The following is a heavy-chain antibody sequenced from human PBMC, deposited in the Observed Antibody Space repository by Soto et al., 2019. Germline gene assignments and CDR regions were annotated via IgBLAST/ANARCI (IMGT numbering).Heavy chain of an antibody. V-gene: IGHV3-7*04. CDR2: VNQDGTQK. Sequence: EVYLVESGGGSVQPGESLRLSCAIFESTIRRDWMNWVRQAPGKGLEWVAHVNQDGTQKYYVDSVKGRFTISRDNAKNSLYLQMDNLRDGDPAMYYCSGGVGDAFWGQGTLVTVSS. J-gene: IGHJ4*02. CDR3: SGGVGDAF. CDR1: ESTIRRDW. D-gene: IGHD1-26*01.